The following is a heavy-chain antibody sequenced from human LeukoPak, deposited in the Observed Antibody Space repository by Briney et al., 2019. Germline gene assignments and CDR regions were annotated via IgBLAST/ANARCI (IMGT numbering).Heavy chain of an antibody. CDR1: GDSVSSSGYY. J-gene: IGHJ4*02. D-gene: IGHD3-10*01. V-gene: IGHV4-39*01. CDR3: ARPPRGSRGPTLGDY. CDR2: IYDGGST. Sequence: SETLSLTCSVSGDSVSSSGYYWGWIRQPPGKGLEWIGTIYDGGSTYYNPSLKSRVTISVDTSTNQFSLNLRSVTAADTAVYYCARPPRGSRGPTLGDYWGQGTLVTVSS.